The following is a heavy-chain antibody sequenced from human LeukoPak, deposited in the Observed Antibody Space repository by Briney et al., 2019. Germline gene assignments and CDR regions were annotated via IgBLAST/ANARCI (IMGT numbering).Heavy chain of an antibody. Sequence: GGSLRLSCVASGFTFSEYELNWVRQLPGKGLEWISHISTGGGSIHYADSVEGRFAISRDNAKNSVYLQMDSLRVEDTGIYYCVKVAKYYYGSETYYFFEHWGQGTPVTASS. J-gene: IGHJ4*02. CDR1: GFTFSEYE. CDR2: ISTGGGSI. CDR3: VKVAKYYYGSETYYFFEH. D-gene: IGHD3-10*01. V-gene: IGHV3-48*03.